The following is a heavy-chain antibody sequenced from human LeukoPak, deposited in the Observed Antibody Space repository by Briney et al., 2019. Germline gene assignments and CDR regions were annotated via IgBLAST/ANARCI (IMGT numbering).Heavy chain of an antibody. CDR2: ISAYNGNT. J-gene: IGHJ4*02. V-gene: IGHV1-18*01. Sequence: ASVKVSCKASGYTFTSYGISWVRQAPGQGLEWMGWISAYNGNTNYAQKLQGRVTMTTDTSTSTAYMELRSLRSDDTAVYYCARDKTRLYDSSGYYSVLEYYFDYWGQGTLVTVSS. CDR3: ARDKTRLYDSSGYYSVLEYYFDY. CDR1: GYTFTSYG. D-gene: IGHD3-22*01.